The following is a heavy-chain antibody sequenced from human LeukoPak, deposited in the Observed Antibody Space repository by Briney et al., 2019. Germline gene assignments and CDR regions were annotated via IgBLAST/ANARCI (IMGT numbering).Heavy chain of an antibody. V-gene: IGHV3-74*01. CDR3: ANLKLDY. J-gene: IGHJ4*02. Sequence: GGSLRLSCAASGFTFSSSWMEWVRQAPGKGLVWVSRINSDGSDIKYADSVKGRFTISRDNAKNTLYLQMNSLRTEDTAVYFCANLKLDYWGQGTLVTVSS. CDR1: GFTFSSSW. D-gene: IGHD1-7*01. CDR2: INSDGSDI.